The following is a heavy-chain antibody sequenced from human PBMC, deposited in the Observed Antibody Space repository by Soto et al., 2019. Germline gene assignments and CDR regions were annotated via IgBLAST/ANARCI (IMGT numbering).Heavy chain of an antibody. CDR3: ARSLYGSGIGFYYYGMDV. V-gene: IGHV1-18*01. Sequence: ASVKVSCKASGYTFTSYVISWVRQAPGQGLEWMGWISAYNGNTNYAQKLQGRVTMTTDTSTSTAYMELRSLRSDDTAVYYCARSLYGSGIGFYYYGMDVWGQGTTVTVSS. J-gene: IGHJ6*02. CDR2: ISAYNGNT. CDR1: GYTFTSYV. D-gene: IGHD3-10*01.